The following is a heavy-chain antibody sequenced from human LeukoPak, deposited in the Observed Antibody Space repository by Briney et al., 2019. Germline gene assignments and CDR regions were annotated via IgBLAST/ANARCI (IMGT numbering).Heavy chain of an antibody. CDR3: AKVGAYGDYARHDY. Sequence: SETLSLTCDVSGYSIRSGSYWGWIRQPPGKGLEWIGCMFHSGDTYHNPSLKSRVPISADTSKNQFSLKLTSVTAADTAVYYCAKVGAYGDYARHDYWGQGTLVTVSS. CDR1: GYSIRSGSY. CDR2: MFHSGDT. D-gene: IGHD4-17*01. J-gene: IGHJ4*02. V-gene: IGHV4-38-2*01.